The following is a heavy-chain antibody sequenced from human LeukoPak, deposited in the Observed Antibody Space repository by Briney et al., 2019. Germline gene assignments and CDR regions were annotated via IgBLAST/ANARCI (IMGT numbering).Heavy chain of an antibody. V-gene: IGHV3-23*01. CDR3: AKGITASNYDAFDI. D-gene: IGHD1-1*01. CDR2: ISASGGST. Sequence: PGGSLRLSCAASGFTFSSYAMSWVRQAPGKGLDWVSAISASGGSTSYADSVEGRFTISRDNSKNTLYLQMNSLRAEDTAVYYCAKGITASNYDAFDIWGQGTMVTVSS. J-gene: IGHJ3*02. CDR1: GFTFSSYA.